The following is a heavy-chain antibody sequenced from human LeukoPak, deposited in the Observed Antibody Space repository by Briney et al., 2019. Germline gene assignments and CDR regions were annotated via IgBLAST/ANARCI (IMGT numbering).Heavy chain of an antibody. J-gene: IGHJ4*02. V-gene: IGHV4-34*01. CDR1: GGSFSGYY. CDR2: INHSGST. CDR3: ARRGKFITMVRGGTRGYYFDY. D-gene: IGHD3-10*01. Sequence: SETLSLTCAVYGGSFSGYYWSWIRQPPGKGLEWIGEINHSGSTNYNPSLKSRVTISVDTSKNQFSLKLSSVTAADTAVYYCARRGKFITMVRGGTRGYYFDYWGQGTLVTVSS.